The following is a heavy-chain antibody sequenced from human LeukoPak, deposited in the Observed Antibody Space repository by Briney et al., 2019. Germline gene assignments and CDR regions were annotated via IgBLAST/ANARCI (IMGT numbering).Heavy chain of an antibody. J-gene: IGHJ5*02. CDR3: ARDRLWFGESVGGWFDP. CDR1: GGSISSYY. V-gene: IGHV4-59*01. CDR2: IYYSGST. D-gene: IGHD3-10*01. Sequence: SETLSLTCTVSGGSISSYYWSWIRQPPGKGLEWIGYIYYSGSTNYNPSLKSRVTISVDTSKNQFSLKLSSVTAADTAVYYCARDRLWFGESVGGWFDPWGQGTLVTVSS.